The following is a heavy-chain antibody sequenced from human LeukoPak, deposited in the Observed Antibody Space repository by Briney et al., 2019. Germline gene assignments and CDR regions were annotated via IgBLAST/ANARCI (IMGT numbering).Heavy chain of an antibody. V-gene: IGHV4-61*02. Sequence: PSETLSLTCTVSGGSISSGSHYWSWIRQPAGKGLEWIGRIYTSGSTNYNPSLKSRVTISVDTSKNQFSLKLSSVTAADTAVYYCARGGSRIHYGDYLHDYWGQGTLVTVSS. CDR2: IYTSGST. CDR3: ARGGSRIHYGDYLHDY. D-gene: IGHD4-17*01. CDR1: GGSISSGSHY. J-gene: IGHJ4*02.